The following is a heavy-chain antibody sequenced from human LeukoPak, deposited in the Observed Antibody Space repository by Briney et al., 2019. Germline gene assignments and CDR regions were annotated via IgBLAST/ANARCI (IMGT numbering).Heavy chain of an antibody. CDR3: ARGPGGRYHIDH. CDR1: GFTFSTYW. D-gene: IGHD1-26*01. Sequence: PGGSLRLSCAASGFTFSTYWMHWVRQAPGKGLVWVSRLSPDGSSSMYADSVKGRFTVSRDNSKNTLYLQMNTLRDEDTAVYYCARGPGGRYHIDHWGQGTLVTVSS. V-gene: IGHV3-74*03. CDR2: LSPDGSSS. J-gene: IGHJ4*02.